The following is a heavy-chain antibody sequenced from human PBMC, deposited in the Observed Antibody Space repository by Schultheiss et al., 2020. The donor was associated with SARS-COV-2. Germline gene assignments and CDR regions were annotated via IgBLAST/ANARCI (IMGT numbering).Heavy chain of an antibody. CDR2: INSDGSST. Sequence: GGSLRLSCAASGFTFSSYAMSWVRQAPGKGLVWVSRINSDGSSTSYADSVKGRFTISRDNAKNSLYLQMNSLRAEDTAVYYCHILGEYYYYGMDVWGQGTTVTVSS. CDR3: HILGEYYYYGMDV. V-gene: IGHV3-74*01. D-gene: IGHD3-3*02. CDR1: GFTFSSYA. J-gene: IGHJ6*02.